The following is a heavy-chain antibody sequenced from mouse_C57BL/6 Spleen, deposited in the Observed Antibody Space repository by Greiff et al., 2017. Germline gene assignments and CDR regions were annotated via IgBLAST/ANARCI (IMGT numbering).Heavy chain of an antibody. CDR1: GFTFSDYG. J-gene: IGHJ4*01. D-gene: IGHD1-1*01. CDR3: ATLLREAMDY. CDR2: ISSGSSTI. Sequence: EVKLQESGGGLVKPGGSLKLSCAASGFTFSDYGMHWVRQAPEKGLEWVAYISSGSSTIYYADTVKGRFTISRDNAKNTLFLQMTSLRSEDTAMYYCATLLREAMDYWGQGTSVTVSS. V-gene: IGHV5-17*01.